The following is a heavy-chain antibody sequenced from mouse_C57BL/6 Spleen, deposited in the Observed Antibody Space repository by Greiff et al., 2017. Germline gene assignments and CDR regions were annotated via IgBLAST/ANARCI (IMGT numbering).Heavy chain of an antibody. CDR3: ARPFITTVVGYFDY. CDR2: ISRGSSTI. V-gene: IGHV5-17*01. J-gene: IGHJ2*01. D-gene: IGHD1-1*01. CDR1: GFTFSDYG. Sequence: EVQLVESGGGLVKPGGSLKLSCAASGFTFSDYGMHWVRQAPEKGLEWVAYISRGSSTIYYADTVKGRFTISRDNAKNTLFLQMTSLRSEDTAMYYCARPFITTVVGYFDYWGQGTTLTVSS.